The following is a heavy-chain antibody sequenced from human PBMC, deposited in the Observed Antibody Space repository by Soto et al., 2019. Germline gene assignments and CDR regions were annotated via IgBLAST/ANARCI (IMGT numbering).Heavy chain of an antibody. CDR2: IKQDGSEK. J-gene: IGHJ6*03. D-gene: IGHD1-26*01. Sequence: GGSLRLSCAASGFTFSSYWMSWVRQAPGKGLEWVANIKQDGSEKYYVDSVKGRFTISRDNAKNSLYLQMNSLRAEDTAVYYCARRYRATTAGYYYYMDVWGKGTTVTVSS. CDR3: ARRYRATTAGYYYYMDV. V-gene: IGHV3-7*01. CDR1: GFTFSSYW.